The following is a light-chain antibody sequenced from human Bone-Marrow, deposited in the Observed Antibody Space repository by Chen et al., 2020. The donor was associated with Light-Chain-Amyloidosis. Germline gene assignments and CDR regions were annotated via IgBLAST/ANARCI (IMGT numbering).Light chain of an antibody. CDR2: GAS. CDR3: QQYNNWPRT. V-gene: IGKV3-15*01. Sequence: EIVMTQSPATLSLSPGERATLSCRASQSVRSYLAWYQQKPGQAPRLLIYGASTRATGIPARFSGSGSGTEFTLTISSLQSEDFAVYYCQQYNNWPRTFGQGTKVEIK. J-gene: IGKJ1*01. CDR1: QSVRSY.